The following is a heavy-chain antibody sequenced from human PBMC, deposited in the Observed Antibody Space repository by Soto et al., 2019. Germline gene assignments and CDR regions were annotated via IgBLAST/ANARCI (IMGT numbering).Heavy chain of an antibody. CDR1: GGSISSGGYY. Sequence: PSETLSLTCTVSGGSISSGGYYWSWIRQHPGKGLEWIGYIYYSGSTYYNPSLKSRVTISVDTSKNQFSLKLSSVTAADTAVYYCARAGVSYGYIRLGYYYYYGMDVWGQGTTVTVS. CDR2: IYYSGST. V-gene: IGHV4-31*03. CDR3: ARAGVSYGYIRLGYYYYYGMDV. D-gene: IGHD5-18*01. J-gene: IGHJ6*02.